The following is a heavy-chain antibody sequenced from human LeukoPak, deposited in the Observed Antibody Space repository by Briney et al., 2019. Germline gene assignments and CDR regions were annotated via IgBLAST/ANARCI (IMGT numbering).Heavy chain of an antibody. Sequence: PGGSLRLSCAASGFTFSSYSMNWVRQAPGKGLEWVSYISSSGSTKYYADSVKGRFTISRDNAKNSLYLQMNSLRAEDTAVYYCARSRPEWELLHYWGQGTLVTVSS. J-gene: IGHJ4*02. CDR3: ARSRPEWELLHY. CDR2: ISSSGSTK. V-gene: IGHV3-48*04. D-gene: IGHD1-26*01. CDR1: GFTFSSYS.